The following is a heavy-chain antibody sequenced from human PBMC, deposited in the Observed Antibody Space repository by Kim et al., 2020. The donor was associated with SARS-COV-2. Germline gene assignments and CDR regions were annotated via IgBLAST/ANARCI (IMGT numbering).Heavy chain of an antibody. V-gene: IGHV4-34*01. J-gene: IGHJ6*01. CDR3: AWCNRLGSSHNHYYAMGV. CDR2: IRQSGCN. CDR1: GDSFSGYH. Sequence: SETLSLTCAVSGDSFSGYHWTWVRLPPGKGLEWIGDIRQSGCNEYNPSFKTRLTISGDTSKNQSSHKLSFLPTTDTAAYYSAWCNRLGSSHNHYYAMGV. D-gene: IGHD2-8*02.